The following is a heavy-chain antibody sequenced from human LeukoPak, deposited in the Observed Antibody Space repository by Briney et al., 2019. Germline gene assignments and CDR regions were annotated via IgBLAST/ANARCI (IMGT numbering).Heavy chain of an antibody. CDR3: ARSPSYFGSARYYFDS. Sequence: PGGSLRLSCAASGFTFSNYAMHWVRQAPGKGLEYVSAISASGSSTYYANSVKGRFTFSRDNSKNTLYLQVGSLTVEDMAVYYCARSPSYFGSARYYFDSWVRGTLVTVSS. J-gene: IGHJ4*02. V-gene: IGHV3-64*01. CDR1: GFTFSNYA. D-gene: IGHD3-10*01. CDR2: ISASGSST.